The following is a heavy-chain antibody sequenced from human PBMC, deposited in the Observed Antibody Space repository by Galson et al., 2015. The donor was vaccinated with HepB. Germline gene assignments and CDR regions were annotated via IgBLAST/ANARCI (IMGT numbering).Heavy chain of an antibody. J-gene: IGHJ4*02. CDR1: GYSFTSYW. V-gene: IGHV5-51*03. CDR2: IYPGDSDT. Sequence: QSGAEVKKPGESLKICCKGSGYSFTSYWIGWVREMPGKGLVWLGIIYPGDSDTRYSPSFQGQVTLVADKTISTAYLQWSSLKASDTAMSYCASRRGGGSIVHGSAEYYFDYWGQGTLVTVSS. D-gene: IGHD3-10*01. CDR3: ASRRGGGSIVHGSAEYYFDY.